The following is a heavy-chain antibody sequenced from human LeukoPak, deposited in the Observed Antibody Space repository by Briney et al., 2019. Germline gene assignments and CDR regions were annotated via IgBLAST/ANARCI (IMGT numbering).Heavy chain of an antibody. CDR1: GFTFSSYA. J-gene: IGHJ4*02. CDR2: ISGSGGST. D-gene: IGHD3-10*01. Sequence: EGPLRLSCAASGFTFSSYAMSWVRQAPGKGLEWVSAISGSGGSTYYADSVKGRFTISRDNSKNTLYLQMNSLRAEDTAVYYCAKDLLLWFGELTSLFDYWGQGTLVTVSS. V-gene: IGHV3-23*01. CDR3: AKDLLLWFGELTSLFDY.